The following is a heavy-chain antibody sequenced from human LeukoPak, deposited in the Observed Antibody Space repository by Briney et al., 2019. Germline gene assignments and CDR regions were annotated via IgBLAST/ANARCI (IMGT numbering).Heavy chain of an antibody. CDR3: ARGSGGHYYDSSGYYYGDY. V-gene: IGHV4-39*01. J-gene: IGHJ4*02. CDR2: IYYSGNT. CDR1: GGSVSSSSCY. D-gene: IGHD3-22*01. Sequence: SSETLSLTCTVSGGSVSSSSCYWGWIRQPPGKGLEWIGSIYYSGNTYYSPSLKGRVTISLDTSKNQFSLRLSSVTAADTAVYYCARGSGGHYYDSSGYYYGDYWGQGTLVTVSS.